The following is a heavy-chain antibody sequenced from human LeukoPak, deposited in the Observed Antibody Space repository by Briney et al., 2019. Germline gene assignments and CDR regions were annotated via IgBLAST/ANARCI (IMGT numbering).Heavy chain of an antibody. V-gene: IGHV3-7*01. CDR3: ARAGSHWHYVY. CDR2: IKQDGSER. Sequence: GGSLRLPCAASGFTFSGFSMSWVRQSLTKGLEWVANIKQDGSERYYVDSVKGRFTISRDNAKNSLSLQMNNLRVEDTAVYYCARAGSHWHYVYWGQGTVVTVSS. J-gene: IGHJ4*02. CDR1: GFTFSGFS. D-gene: IGHD3-10*01.